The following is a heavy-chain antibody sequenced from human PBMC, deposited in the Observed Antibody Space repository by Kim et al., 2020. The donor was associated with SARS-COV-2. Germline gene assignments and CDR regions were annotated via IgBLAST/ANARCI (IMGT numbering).Heavy chain of an antibody. J-gene: IGHJ6*02. CDR1: GFTFRNAW. Sequence: GGSLRLSCGASGFTFRNAWMSWVRQAPGKGLEWVGRIKSKTDGGTTDCAAPVKGRFTISRDDSKNTLYLQMSSLRTAVTAVYYCATLPPVPGAGTHYYGMCAWGAGAPVSVS. V-gene: IGHV3-15*01. CDR2: IKSKTDGGTT. CDR3: ATLPPVPGAGTHYYGMCA. D-gene: IGHD2-2*01.